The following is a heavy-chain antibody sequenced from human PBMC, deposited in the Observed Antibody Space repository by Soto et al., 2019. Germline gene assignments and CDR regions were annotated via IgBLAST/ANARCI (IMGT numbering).Heavy chain of an antibody. Sequence: SGPRPVNPARTLTLACTFSGVSLTTSGVRVVWIRQPPGEAMEWLAVIYWDDDKRYSPSLKSRLTITKDTSKNQVVLTMTNMDPVDTATYYCAHRRVEGARRAFDFWGQGTMVTVSS. V-gene: IGHV2-5*02. CDR1: GVSLTTSGVR. CDR3: AHRRVEGARRAFDF. J-gene: IGHJ3*01. CDR2: IYWDDDK. D-gene: IGHD2-2*01.